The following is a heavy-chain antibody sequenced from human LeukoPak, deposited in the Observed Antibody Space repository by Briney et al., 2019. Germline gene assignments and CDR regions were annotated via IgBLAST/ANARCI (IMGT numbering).Heavy chain of an antibody. CDR1: GGSISSYY. V-gene: IGHV4-59*01. CDR2: IYCSGST. Sequence: PSETLSLTCTVSGGSISSYYWSWIRQPPGKGLEWIGYIYCSGSTNYNPSLKSRVTISVDTSKNQFSLKLSSVTAADTAVYYCARGVPTATARWFDPWGQGTLVTVSS. D-gene: IGHD2-21*02. J-gene: IGHJ5*02. CDR3: ARGVPTATARWFDP.